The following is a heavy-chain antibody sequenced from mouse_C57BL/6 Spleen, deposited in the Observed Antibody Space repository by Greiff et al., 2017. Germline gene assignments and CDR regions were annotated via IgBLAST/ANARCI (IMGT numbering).Heavy chain of an antibody. CDR2: IDPSDSYT. V-gene: IGHV1-69*01. CDR3: ARIYEDYSFDY. J-gene: IGHJ2*01. CDR1: GYTFTSYW. Sequence: QVQLQQPGAELVMPGASVKLSCKASGYTFTSYWMHWVKQRPGQGLEWIGEIDPSDSYTNYNQKFKGESTLTVDKSSSTAYMQRSSLTSEDSAVYYCARIYEDYSFDYWGQGTTLTVSS. D-gene: IGHD2-4*01.